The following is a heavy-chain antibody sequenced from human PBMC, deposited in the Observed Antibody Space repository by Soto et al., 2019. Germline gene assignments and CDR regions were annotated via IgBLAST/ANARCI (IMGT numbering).Heavy chain of an antibody. V-gene: IGHV4-4*02. D-gene: IGHD3-10*01. Sequence: PSETLSLTCAVSSGSISSSNWWSWVRQPPGKGLEWIGEIYHSGSTNYNPSLKSRVTISVDKSKNQFSLKLSSVTAADTAVYYCAGSLKGSDSFDYWGQGTLVTVSS. J-gene: IGHJ4*02. CDR3: AGSLKGSDSFDY. CDR1: SGSISSSNW. CDR2: IYHSGST.